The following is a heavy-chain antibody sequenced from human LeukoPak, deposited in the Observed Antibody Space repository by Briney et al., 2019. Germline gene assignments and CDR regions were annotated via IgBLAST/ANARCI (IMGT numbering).Heavy chain of an antibody. CDR2: INSDGFST. D-gene: IGHD1-26*01. Sequence: GGSLRLSCAASGFTFSSFWIHWVRQVPGKGLVWVSRINSDGFSTSYADSVKGRFTISRDNAKNTLYLQVNSLRAEDTAVYYCARGTSGGYFDYWGQGTLVTVSS. CDR1: GFTFSSFW. CDR3: ARGTSGGYFDY. V-gene: IGHV3-74*01. J-gene: IGHJ4*02.